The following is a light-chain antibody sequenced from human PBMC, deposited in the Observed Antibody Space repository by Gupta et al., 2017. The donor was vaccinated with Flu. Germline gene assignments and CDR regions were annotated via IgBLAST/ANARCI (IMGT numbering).Light chain of an antibody. CDR3: QQYNSDSYS. J-gene: IGKJ2*03. CDR2: KAS. V-gene: IGKV1-5*03. Sequence: IQMTQSPSTLSASVGDRVTITCRASQSISSWLAWYQQKPGKAPKLLIYKASSLESGVPSRFSGSGSGTEFTLTISILQPDDFATYYCQQYNSDSYSFGQGTKLEIK. CDR1: QSISSW.